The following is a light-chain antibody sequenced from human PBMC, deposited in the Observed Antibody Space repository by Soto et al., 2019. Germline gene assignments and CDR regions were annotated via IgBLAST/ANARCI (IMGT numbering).Light chain of an antibody. CDR3: SSYTNSKTLV. J-gene: IGLJ2*01. Sequence: QSALTQPASVSGSPGQSITISCTGTTNDIGSYNLVSWYQQHPGKAPKFIIYEARNRPSGVSSRFSGSKSGNTASLTISGLQADDEADYYCSSYTNSKTLVFGGRTKLTVL. CDR1: TNDIGSYNL. V-gene: IGLV2-14*02. CDR2: EAR.